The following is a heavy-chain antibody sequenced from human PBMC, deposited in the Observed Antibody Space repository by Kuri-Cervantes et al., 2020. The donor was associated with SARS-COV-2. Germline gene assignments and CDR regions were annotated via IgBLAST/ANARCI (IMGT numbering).Heavy chain of an antibody. CDR3: ARDQYYYYGMDV. V-gene: IGHV4-34*01. CDR1: GGSFSGYY. Sequence: SQTLSLTCAVSGGSFSGYYWSWIRQPPGKGLEWIGEINHSGSTNYNPSLKSRVTISVDTSKNQFSLKLSSVTAADTAVYYCARDQYYYYGMDVWGQGTTVTVSS. J-gene: IGHJ6*02. CDR2: INHSGST.